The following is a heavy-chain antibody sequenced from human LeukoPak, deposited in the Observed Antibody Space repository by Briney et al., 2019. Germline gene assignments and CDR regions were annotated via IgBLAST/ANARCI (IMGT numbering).Heavy chain of an antibody. D-gene: IGHD4-23*01. Sequence: GGSLRLSCAASGFPFSSYWMNWVRQAPGKGLVWVSRIASDGSSTTYADSVKGRFSISRDNAKNTLYLQMNSLRVEDTAVYYCARGRPHGNDYWGQGTLVTASS. CDR1: GFPFSSYW. CDR3: ARGRPHGNDY. CDR2: IASDGSST. J-gene: IGHJ4*02. V-gene: IGHV3-74*01.